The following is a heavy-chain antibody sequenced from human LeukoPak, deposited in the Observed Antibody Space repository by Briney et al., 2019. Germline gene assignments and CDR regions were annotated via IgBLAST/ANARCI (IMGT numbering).Heavy chain of an antibody. CDR3: ARDRTVTENFDY. Sequence: GGSLRLSCAASGFTFSSYSMNWVRQAPGKGLEWVSSISSSSSYIYYADSVKGRFTISRDNAKNPLYLQMNSLRAEDTAVYYCARDRTVTENFDYWGQGTLVTVSS. D-gene: IGHD4-17*01. CDR2: ISSSSSYI. V-gene: IGHV3-21*01. J-gene: IGHJ4*02. CDR1: GFTFSSYS.